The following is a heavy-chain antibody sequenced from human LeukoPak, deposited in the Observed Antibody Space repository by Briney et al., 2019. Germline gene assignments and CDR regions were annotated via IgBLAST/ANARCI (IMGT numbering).Heavy chain of an antibody. CDR2: INPNSGGT. D-gene: IGHD3-10*01. J-gene: IGHJ4*02. CDR3: ARGDMVRVVIIWGDYFDC. CDR1: GYTFTGYY. Sequence: ASVKVSCKASGYTFTGYYMHWVRQAPGQGLEWMGWINPNSGGTNYAQKFQGRVTMTRDTSISTAYMELSRMRSDDTAVYYCARGDMVRVVIIWGDYFDCWGQGTLVTVSS. V-gene: IGHV1-2*02.